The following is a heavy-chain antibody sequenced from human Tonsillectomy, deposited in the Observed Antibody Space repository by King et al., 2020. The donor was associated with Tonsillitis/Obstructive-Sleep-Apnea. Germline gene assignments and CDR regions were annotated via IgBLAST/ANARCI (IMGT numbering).Heavy chain of an antibody. Sequence: VQLVQSGAEVKKPGASVKVSCKTSGYSFTGYYMHWVRQAPVQGLEWMGWINPNSGATNCAQKFQGRVTMTRDTSITTAYMELTRLRSDDTAMYYCARDPFYDILTGHHRSFDIWGQGTLVTVSS. D-gene: IGHD3-9*01. CDR3: ARDPFYDILTGHHRSFDI. J-gene: IGHJ3*02. V-gene: IGHV1-2*02. CDR2: INPNSGAT. CDR1: GYSFTGYY.